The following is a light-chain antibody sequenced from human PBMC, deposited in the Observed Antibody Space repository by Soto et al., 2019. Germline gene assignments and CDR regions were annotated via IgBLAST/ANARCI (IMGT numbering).Light chain of an antibody. CDR2: AGS. CDR3: CSCAGSSTFKGV. V-gene: IGLV2-23*03. J-gene: IGLJ2*01. Sequence: QSALTQPASVSGSLGQSITISCTGTSSDVGSYNLVSWYQQHPGKAPKLMLSAGSKRPSGVPNRVSGSESGNTTSRTVSRLQAEDEAEYDCCSCAGSSTFKGVFGGGTKLTAL. CDR1: SSDVGSYNL.